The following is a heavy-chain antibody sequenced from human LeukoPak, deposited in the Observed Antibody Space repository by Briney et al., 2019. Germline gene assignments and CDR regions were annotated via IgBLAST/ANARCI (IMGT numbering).Heavy chain of an antibody. CDR1: GFTFSSYW. D-gene: IGHD3-22*01. V-gene: IGHV3-74*01. J-gene: IGHJ4*02. CDR2: INTDGSST. CDR3: ARAVYYYYDSSGYYRNYFDY. Sequence: GGSLRLSCAASGFTFSSYWMHWVRQAPGKGLVWVSRINTDGSSTSYADSVKGRFTISRDNAKNSLYLQMNSLRAEDTAVYYCARAVYYYYDSSGYYRNYFDYWGQGTLVTVSS.